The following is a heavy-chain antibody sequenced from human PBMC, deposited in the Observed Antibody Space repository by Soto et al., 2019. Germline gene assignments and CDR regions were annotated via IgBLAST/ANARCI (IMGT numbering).Heavy chain of an antibody. CDR2: INSDGSST. Sequence: EVQLVESGGGLVQPGGSLRLSCAASGFTFSTSWMHWVRQAPGKGLVWFSHINSDGSSTTYADSVKGRFTISRDNAKNTLYLQMNSLRAEDTAVYFCARDRSYAFDVWGQGTMVTVSS. CDR3: ARDRSYAFDV. CDR1: GFTFSTSW. J-gene: IGHJ3*01. V-gene: IGHV3-74*01.